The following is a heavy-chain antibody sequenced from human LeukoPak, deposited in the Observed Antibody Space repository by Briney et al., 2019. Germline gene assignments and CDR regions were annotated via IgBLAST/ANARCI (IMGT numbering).Heavy chain of an antibody. D-gene: IGHD6-19*01. CDR1: GYTLTELS. J-gene: IGHJ4*02. CDR3: ASPGPGIAVAGTGIW. CDR2: FDPEDGET. Sequence: ASVKVSCKVSGYTLTELSMHWVRQGPGKGLEWMGGFDPEDGETIYAQKFQGRVTLTEDTSTDTAYMELSSLRSEDTAVYYCASPGPGIAVAGTGIWWGQGTLVTVSS. V-gene: IGHV1-24*01.